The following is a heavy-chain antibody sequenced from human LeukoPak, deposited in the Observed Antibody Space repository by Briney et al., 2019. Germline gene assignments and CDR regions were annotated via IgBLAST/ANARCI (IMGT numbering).Heavy chain of an antibody. CDR2: IIPIFGTA. D-gene: IGHD3-10*01. J-gene: IGHJ6*02. CDR1: GGTFSSYA. CDR3: ASLSGLWFGELLSTYYYYYYGMDV. Sequence: SVKVSCKASGGTFSSYAISWVRQAPGQGLEWMGGIIPIFGTANYAQKFQGRVTITADESTSTAYMELSSLRSEDTAVYYCASLSGLWFGELLSTYYYYYYGMDVWGQGTTVTVSS. V-gene: IGHV1-69*01.